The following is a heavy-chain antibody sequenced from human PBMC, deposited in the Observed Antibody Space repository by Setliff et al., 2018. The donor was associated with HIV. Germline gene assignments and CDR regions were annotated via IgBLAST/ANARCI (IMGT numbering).Heavy chain of an antibody. CDR1: GDSINSGNYY. V-gene: IGHV4-30-4*08. Sequence: SETLSLTCTVSGDSINSGNYYWSWIRQHPGKGLEWIGYIYYSGSTYYNPSLKSRVTMSVGKSKSQFSLRLRSVTAADTAVYYCVRERRWLQEYYYYMDVWGNGTTVTVSS. D-gene: IGHD3-16*01. CDR2: IYYSGST. J-gene: IGHJ6*04. CDR3: VRERRWLQEYYYYMDV.